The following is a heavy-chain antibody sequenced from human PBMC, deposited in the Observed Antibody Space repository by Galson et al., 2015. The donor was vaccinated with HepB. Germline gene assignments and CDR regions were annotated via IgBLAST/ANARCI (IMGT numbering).Heavy chain of an antibody. Sequence: SLRLSCAASGFPFSGYWMSWVRQAPGKGLEWVANIKEDGSEKHYVDSVKARFTISRDNAKSSLYLQMNSLRVEDTAVYYCARGWDYSGIFDCWGQGTLVTVSS. D-gene: IGHD1-7*01. J-gene: IGHJ4*02. V-gene: IGHV3-7*03. CDR1: GFPFSGYW. CDR3: ARGWDYSGIFDC. CDR2: IKEDGSEK.